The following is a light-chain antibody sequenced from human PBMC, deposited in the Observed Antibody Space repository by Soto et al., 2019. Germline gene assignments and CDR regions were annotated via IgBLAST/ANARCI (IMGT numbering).Light chain of an antibody. CDR1: QSISSY. CDR2: AAS. J-gene: IGKJ5*01. Sequence: DIQMTQSPSSLSASVGDRVTITCRASQSISSYLNWYQQKPGKAPKLLIYAASSLQSGVPSRFSGSGSGTDFTHTISSLQPEDFATYDCQQSYSTPPTFGQGTRLEIK. V-gene: IGKV1-39*01. CDR3: QQSYSTPPT.